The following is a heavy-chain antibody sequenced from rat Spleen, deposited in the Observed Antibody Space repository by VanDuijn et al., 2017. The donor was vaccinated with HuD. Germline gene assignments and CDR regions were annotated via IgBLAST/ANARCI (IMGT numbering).Heavy chain of an antibody. CDR1: GYSITSSYR. J-gene: IGHJ3*01. CDR3: ARSDGTHYYLPFAY. CDR2: INSAGST. V-gene: IGHV3-3*01. Sequence: EVQLQESGPGLVKPSQSLSLTCSVTGYSITSSYRWNWIRKFPGNKLEWMGYINSAGSTNYNPSLKSRISITRDTSKNQFFLQVNSVSTEDTATHYCARSDGTHYYLPFAYWGQGTLVTVSS. D-gene: IGHD1-12*02.